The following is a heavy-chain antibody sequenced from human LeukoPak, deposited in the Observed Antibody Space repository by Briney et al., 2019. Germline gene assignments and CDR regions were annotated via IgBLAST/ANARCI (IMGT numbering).Heavy chain of an antibody. D-gene: IGHD3-10*01. CDR1: GGSISSSSYY. CDR2: INHSGST. V-gene: IGHV4-39*07. CDR3: ARRYYYGSGRPRRGYFDL. Sequence: ASETLSLTCTVSGGSISSSSYYWGWIRQPPGKGLEWIGEINHSGSTNYNPSLKSRVTISVDTSKNQFSLKLSSVTAADTAVYYCARRYYYGSGRPRRGYFDLWGRGTLVTVSS. J-gene: IGHJ2*01.